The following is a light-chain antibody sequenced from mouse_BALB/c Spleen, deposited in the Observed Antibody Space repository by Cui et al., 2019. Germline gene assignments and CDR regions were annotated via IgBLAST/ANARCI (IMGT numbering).Light chain of an antibody. CDR1: QDIKSY. Sequence: IKITQSPSSMYASLGESVTITCKASQDIKSYLSWYQQKPWKSPKTLNYYATSVADGVPSRFSGSGSGQDYSLTISSLESDDTATYDCLQHGESPLTFGSGTKLEIK. CDR3: LQHGESPLT. CDR2: YAT. J-gene: IGKJ4*01. V-gene: IGKV14-126*01.